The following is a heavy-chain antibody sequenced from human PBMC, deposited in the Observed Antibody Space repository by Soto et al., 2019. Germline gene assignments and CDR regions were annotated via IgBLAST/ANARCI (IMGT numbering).Heavy chain of an antibody. CDR2: INPNSGGT. D-gene: IGHD6-6*01. CDR3: ARDLIAARPGYYYYYGMDV. V-gene: IGHV1-2*04. J-gene: IGHJ6*02. Sequence: ASVKVSCKASGYTFTRYYMHWVRQAPGQGLEWMGWINPNSGGTNYAQKFQGWVTMTRDTSISTAYMELSRLRSDDTAVYYCARDLIAARPGYYYYYGMDVWGQGTTVTVSS. CDR1: GYTFTRYY.